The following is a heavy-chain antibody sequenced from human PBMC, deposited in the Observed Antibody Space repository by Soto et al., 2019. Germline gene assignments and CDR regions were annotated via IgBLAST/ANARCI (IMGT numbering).Heavy chain of an antibody. CDR1: GFIFSTYP. CDR3: VKEPDV. V-gene: IGHV3-23*01. CDR2: VSPSGDSK. J-gene: IGHJ6*02. Sequence: GGSLRLSSEAAGFIFSTYPMTWVRWVPGKGVAWAAAVSPSGDSKYSADWVTGRLTISRDNYKNTVFLQMNSLSADDTGLYYCVKEPDVWGQGISVTVCS.